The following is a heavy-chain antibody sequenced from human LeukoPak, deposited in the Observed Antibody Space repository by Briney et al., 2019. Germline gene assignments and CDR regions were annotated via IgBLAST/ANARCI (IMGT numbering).Heavy chain of an antibody. CDR2: INPSGGST. CDR3: EREPGIVGATDHCYFDY. J-gene: IGHJ4*02. CDR1: GYTFTSYY. V-gene: IGHV1-46*01. D-gene: IGHD1-26*01. Sequence: ASVTVSCKASGYTFTSYYMHWVRQAPGQGLEWMGIINPSGGSTSYAQKFQGRVTMTRDMSTSTVYMELSSLRSEDTAVYYCEREPGIVGATDHCYFDYWGQGTLVTVSS.